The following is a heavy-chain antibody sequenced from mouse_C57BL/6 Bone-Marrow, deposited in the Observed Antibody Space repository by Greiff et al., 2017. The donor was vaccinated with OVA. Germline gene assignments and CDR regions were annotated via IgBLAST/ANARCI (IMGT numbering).Heavy chain of an antibody. Sequence: VQLQQSGTVLARPGASVKMSCKTSGYTFTSYWMHWVNQRPGQGLEWIGAIYPGNSDTSYNQKFKGKAKLTAVTSASTAYMELSSLTNEDSAVYYCTRRMAYYSNYGGFFACWGQGTLVTVSA. J-gene: IGHJ3*01. D-gene: IGHD2-5*01. V-gene: IGHV1-5*01. CDR1: GYTFTSYW. CDR2: IYPGNSDT. CDR3: TRRMAYYSNYGGFFAC.